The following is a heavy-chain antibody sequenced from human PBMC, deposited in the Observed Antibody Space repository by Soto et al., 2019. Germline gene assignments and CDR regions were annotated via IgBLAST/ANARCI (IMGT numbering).Heavy chain of an antibody. CDR1: GYTFTGYF. Sequence: GASVKVSCKASGYTFTGYFVHWVRQAPGRGLVWMVGLNPNNRDPNYAQNFQGRVTMTRDTSINTAYMEMSRLRSDDTAVYYCARIKTYDASRGAIACWGQGALV. CDR3: ARIKTYDASRGAIAC. J-gene: IGHJ4*02. V-gene: IGHV1-2*02. D-gene: IGHD2-21*01. CDR2: LNPNNRDP.